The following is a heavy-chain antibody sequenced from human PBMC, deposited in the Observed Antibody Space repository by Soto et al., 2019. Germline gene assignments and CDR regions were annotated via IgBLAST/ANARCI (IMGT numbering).Heavy chain of an antibody. D-gene: IGHD3-10*01. CDR2: INHSGST. CDR3: ARSPYYGSGSFDY. CDR1: GGSFSGYY. J-gene: IGHJ4*02. V-gene: IGHV4-34*01. Sequence: QVQLQQWGAGLLKPSETLSLTCAVYGGSFSGYYWSWIRQPPGKGLEWIGEINHSGSTNYNPSLKSRVTISVDTSKNQFSLKLSSVTAADTAVYYCARSPYYGSGSFDYWGQGTLVTVSS.